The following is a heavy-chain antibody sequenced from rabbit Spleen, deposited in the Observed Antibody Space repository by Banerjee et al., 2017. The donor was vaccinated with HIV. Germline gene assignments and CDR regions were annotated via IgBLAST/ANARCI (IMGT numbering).Heavy chain of an antibody. V-gene: IGHV1S45*01. J-gene: IGHJ4*01. Sequence: QEHLVESGGGLVKPEGSLTLSCTASGFSFSNKAVMCWVRQAPGKGLEWIACINASTGKPVYATWASGRFTISRTSSTTVTLRMTSLTAADRATYFCARDLVGVIGWNFYLWGPGTLVTVS. CDR1: GFSFSNKAV. D-gene: IGHD1-1*01. CDR2: INASTGKP. CDR3: ARDLVGVIGWNFYL.